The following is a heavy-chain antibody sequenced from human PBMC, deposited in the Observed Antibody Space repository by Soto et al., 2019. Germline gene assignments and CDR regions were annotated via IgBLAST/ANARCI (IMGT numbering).Heavy chain of an antibody. Sequence: QVQLVQSGAEVKKPGASVKVSCKASGYSFSSYAISWVRQAPGQGLEWMGWISAHNGKTNYPQKLQGRVTMTTDTSTRTASMELRSGGTDATAVYYCARVDTAMVTASYWGQGTLVTVSS. CDR1: GYSFSSYA. J-gene: IGHJ4*02. CDR2: ISAHNGKT. D-gene: IGHD5-18*01. CDR3: ARVDTAMVTASY. V-gene: IGHV1-18*01.